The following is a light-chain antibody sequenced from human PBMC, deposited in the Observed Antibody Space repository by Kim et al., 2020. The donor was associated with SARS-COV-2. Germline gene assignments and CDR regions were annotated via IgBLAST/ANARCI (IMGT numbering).Light chain of an antibody. CDR1: QTISTF. CDR2: DTS. V-gene: IGKV3-11*01. Sequence: EIVLTQSPATLSLSPGERATLSCRASQTISTFLAWYQQRPGQSPRLLIYDTSNRASGVPARFSGSGSGTDFTLTISNLEPEDFALYFWQYHGYRPPITVGPGTRLEIK. J-gene: IGKJ5*01. CDR3: QYHGYRPPIT.